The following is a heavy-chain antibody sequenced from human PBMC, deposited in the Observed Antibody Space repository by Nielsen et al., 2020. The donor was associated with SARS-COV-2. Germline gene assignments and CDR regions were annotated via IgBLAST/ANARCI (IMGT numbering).Heavy chain of an antibody. V-gene: IGHV1-2*06. CDR3: ARGRGTDSQYWYFDV. J-gene: IGHJ2*01. Sequence: ASVKVSCKASGYTFTGYYLYWVRQAPGQGLEWMGRFNPDNGATIYAQKFQGRVTLTGDTSTSTAYMEVDTLRSDDTAVYYCARGRGTDSQYWYFDVWGRGTLVGVSS. CDR1: GYTFTGYY. CDR2: FNPDNGAT.